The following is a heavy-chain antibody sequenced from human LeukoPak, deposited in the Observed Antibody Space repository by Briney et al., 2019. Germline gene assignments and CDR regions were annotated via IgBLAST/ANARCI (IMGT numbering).Heavy chain of an antibody. CDR3: ARAQYSSGWFDY. Sequence: PSETLSLTCAVYGGSFSGYYWSWIRQPPGKGLEWIGEINDSGSTNYNPSLKSGVTISVDTSKNQFSLKLSSVTAADTAVYYCARAQYSSGWFDYWGQGTLVTVSS. D-gene: IGHD6-19*01. CDR1: GGSFSGYY. J-gene: IGHJ4*02. V-gene: IGHV4-34*01. CDR2: INDSGST.